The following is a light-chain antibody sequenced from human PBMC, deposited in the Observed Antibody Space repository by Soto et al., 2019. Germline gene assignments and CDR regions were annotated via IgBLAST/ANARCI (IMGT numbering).Light chain of an antibody. V-gene: IGKV2-28*01. CDR2: LGS. J-gene: IGKJ4*01. Sequence: DIVMTQSPLSLPVTPGEPASLSCRSSQSLLHSNGYTYLDWYLQKPGQSPQLLIYLGSNRASGVSDRFSGSGSGTDFTLKISRVEAEDVGVYYCMQALHNPLTFGGGTKVDIK. CDR3: MQALHNPLT. CDR1: QSLLHSNGYTY.